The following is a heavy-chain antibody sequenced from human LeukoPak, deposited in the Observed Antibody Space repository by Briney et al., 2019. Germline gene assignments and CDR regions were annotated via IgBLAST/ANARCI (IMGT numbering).Heavy chain of an antibody. CDR2: MYISGST. CDR3: ARDTSSGWYYFDY. J-gene: IGHJ4*02. CDR1: GVSISSYY. D-gene: IGHD6-19*01. Sequence: SETLSLTCTVSGVSISSYYWSWIRQPAGKGLEWIGRMYISGSTNYNPSLKSRVTTSVDTSKNQFSLKLSSVTAADTAVYYCARDTSSGWYYFDYWGQGTLVTVSS. V-gene: IGHV4-4*07.